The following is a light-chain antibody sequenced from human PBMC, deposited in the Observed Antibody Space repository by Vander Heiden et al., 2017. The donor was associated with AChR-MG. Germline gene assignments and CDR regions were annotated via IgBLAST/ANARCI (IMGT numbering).Light chain of an antibody. V-gene: IGKV1-9*01. CDR3: QQLNSSPWM. J-gene: IGKJ1*01. CDR1: QDISSY. CDR2: AAS. Sequence: IQLTQSPSSLSASVGDRVTITCRASQDISSYLVWYQQKPGKAPKLLIYAASTLQSEVPSRFSGSGSGTDFTLTISSLQPEDFATYYCQQLNSSPWMFGQGTKVEIK.